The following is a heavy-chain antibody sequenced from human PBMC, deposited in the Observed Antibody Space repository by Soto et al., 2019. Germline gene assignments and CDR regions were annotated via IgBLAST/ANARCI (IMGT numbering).Heavy chain of an antibody. J-gene: IGHJ4*02. CDR3: ATHVHSGFPY. CDR1: GGSISSGGYY. Sequence: PSETLSLTCTVSGGSISSGGYYWSWIRQHPGKGLEWIGYIYYSGSTNYNPSLKSRVTISVDTSKNQFSLKLTSVTAADTAVYYCATHVHSGFPYWGQGTLVTVSS. CDR2: IYYSGST. D-gene: IGHD1-26*01. V-gene: IGHV4-61*08.